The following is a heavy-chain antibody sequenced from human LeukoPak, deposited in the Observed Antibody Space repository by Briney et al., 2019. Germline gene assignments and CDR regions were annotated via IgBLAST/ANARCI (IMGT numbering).Heavy chain of an antibody. CDR3: ARDIGGYDYYYYMDV. V-gene: IGHV1-2*02. D-gene: IGHD5-12*01. Sequence: GASVKVSCKASGYTFTGYYMHWVRQAPGQGLEWMGWINPNSGGTNYAQKFQGRVTMTRDTSISTAYMELSRLRSDDTAVYYCARDIGGYDYYYYMDVWGKGTTVTISS. J-gene: IGHJ6*03. CDR2: INPNSGGT. CDR1: GYTFTGYY.